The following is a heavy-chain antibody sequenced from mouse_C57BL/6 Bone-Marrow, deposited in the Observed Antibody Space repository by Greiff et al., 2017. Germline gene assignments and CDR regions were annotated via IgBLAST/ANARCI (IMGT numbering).Heavy chain of an antibody. CDR3: ARGLIYYGSSPDY. Sequence: VQLQQPGAELVKPGASVKMSCKASGYTFTSYWITWVKQRPGQGLEWIGDIYPGSGSTNYNEKFKSKATLTLDTSSSTAYMQLSSLTSEDSAVYYCARGLIYYGSSPDYWGQGTTLTVSS. D-gene: IGHD1-1*01. CDR1: GYTFTSYW. CDR2: IYPGSGST. V-gene: IGHV1-55*01. J-gene: IGHJ2*01.